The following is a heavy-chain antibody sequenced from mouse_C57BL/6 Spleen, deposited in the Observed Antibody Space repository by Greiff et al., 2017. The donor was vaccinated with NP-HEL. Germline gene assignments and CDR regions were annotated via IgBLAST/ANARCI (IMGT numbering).Heavy chain of an antibody. J-gene: IGHJ3*01. D-gene: IGHD2-1*01. CDR1: GYTFTSYW. CDR2: IDPSDSYT. V-gene: IGHV1-69*01. CDR3: ASFGNSFAY. Sequence: QVQLQQPGAELVMPGASVKLSCKASGYTFTSYWMHWVKQRPGQGLEWIGEIDPSDSYTNSNQKFKGKSTLTVDKSSSTAYMQLSSLTSEDSAVYYCASFGNSFAYWGQGTLVTVSA.